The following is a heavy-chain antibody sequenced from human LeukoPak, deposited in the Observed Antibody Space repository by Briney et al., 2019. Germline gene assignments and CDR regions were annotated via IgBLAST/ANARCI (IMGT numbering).Heavy chain of an antibody. D-gene: IGHD1-26*01. CDR1: GFTFSSYA. V-gene: IGHV3-30-3*01. CDR2: ISHDGSNK. CDR3: ARVRGSGSPILAY. Sequence: GGSLRLSCAASGFTFSSYAMHWVRQAPGKGLEWVAVISHDGSNKYYADSVKGRFTISRDNSKNTLYLQMNSLRAEDTAVYYCARVRGSGSPILAYWGQGTLVTVSS. J-gene: IGHJ4*02.